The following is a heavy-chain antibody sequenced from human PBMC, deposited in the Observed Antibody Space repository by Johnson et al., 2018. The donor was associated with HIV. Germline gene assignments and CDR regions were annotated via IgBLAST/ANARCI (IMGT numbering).Heavy chain of an antibody. CDR1: LFTFSSYG. Sequence: QVQLVESGGGSVKSGGSLRVSCAASLFTFSSYGMHWVRQAPGKGLAWVAVISYDGSNKYYADSVKGRFTISRDNSKNTLYVQMNSLRAEDTDVYYCARDIVGAPDAFDVWGQGTMVIVSS. V-gene: IGHV3-30*03. D-gene: IGHD1-26*01. CDR2: ISYDGSNK. J-gene: IGHJ3*01. CDR3: ARDIVGAPDAFDV.